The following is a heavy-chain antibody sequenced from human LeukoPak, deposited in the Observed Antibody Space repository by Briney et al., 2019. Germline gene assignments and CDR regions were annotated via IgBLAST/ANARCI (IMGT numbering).Heavy chain of an antibody. J-gene: IGHJ2*01. V-gene: IGHV4-4*07. CDR3: ARGSSSWFDWYFDL. CDR2: IYTSGST. CDR1: GGSISSYY. D-gene: IGHD6-13*01. Sequence: SETLSLTCTVSGGSISSYYWSWIRQPAGKGLEWIGCIYTSGSTNYNPSLKSRVTMSVDTSKNQFSLKLSSVTAADTAVYYCARGSSSWFDWYFDLWGRGTLVTVSS.